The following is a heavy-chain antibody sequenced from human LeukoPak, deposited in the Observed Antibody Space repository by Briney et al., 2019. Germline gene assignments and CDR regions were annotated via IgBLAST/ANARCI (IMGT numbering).Heavy chain of an antibody. CDR2: MNPKNGNT. Sequence: ASVKVSCKASGYTFTTYHINWVRQATGQGLEWMGWMNPKNGNTGYAQKFQGRVTVTRNTSISTVYMELSSLRSEDTAVYYCARGRRAAIEAYYYYMDVWGKGTTVTVSS. V-gene: IGHV1-8*03. J-gene: IGHJ6*03. D-gene: IGHD2-2*01. CDR1: GYTFTTYH. CDR3: ARGRRAAIEAYYYYMDV.